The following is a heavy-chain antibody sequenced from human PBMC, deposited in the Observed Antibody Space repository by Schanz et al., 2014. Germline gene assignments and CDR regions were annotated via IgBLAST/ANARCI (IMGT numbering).Heavy chain of an antibody. D-gene: IGHD3-16*02. CDR1: GGSISLDIYH. CDR3: ARWKKDHYPLGSYRGNYYGVDV. V-gene: IGHV4-39*01. J-gene: IGHJ6*02. Sequence: QLQLQESGPGLVKPSETLSLTCTVSGGSISLDIYHWGWIRQPPGKGLEWIGSSHYGGKTHFNPSQKSRVTILVATSRNQSARGLTSVTAADTSVYYCARWKKDHYPLGSYRGNYYGVDVWGQGTTVTVSS. CDR2: SHYGGKT.